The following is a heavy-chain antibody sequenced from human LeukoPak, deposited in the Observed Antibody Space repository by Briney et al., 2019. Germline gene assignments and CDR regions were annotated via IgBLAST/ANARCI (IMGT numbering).Heavy chain of an antibody. CDR1: GGSISSTNW. Sequence: SGTLSLTCGVSGGSISSTNWWSWVRQPPGQGLEWIGEISLSGLTNYNPSLKSRVTISVDTSKNQFSLKLSSVTAADTAVYYCARLGAAQGANYFDYWGQGTLVTVSS. CDR3: ARLGAAQGANYFDY. D-gene: IGHD6-6*01. V-gene: IGHV4-4*02. J-gene: IGHJ4*02. CDR2: ISLSGLT.